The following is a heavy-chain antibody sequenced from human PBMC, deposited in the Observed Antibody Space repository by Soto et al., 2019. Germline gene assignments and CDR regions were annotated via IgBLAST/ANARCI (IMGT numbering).Heavy chain of an antibody. Sequence: PSETLSLTCTVSGGSISSYYWSWIRQPPGKGLEWIGYIYYSGSTNYNPSLKSRVTISVDTSKNQSSLKLSSVTAADTAVNYCARDVVTYSSSHNWFDPWGHGTQVTVSS. CDR3: ARDVVTYSSSHNWFDP. D-gene: IGHD6-6*01. CDR2: IYYSGST. CDR1: GGSISSYY. J-gene: IGHJ5*02. V-gene: IGHV4-59*01.